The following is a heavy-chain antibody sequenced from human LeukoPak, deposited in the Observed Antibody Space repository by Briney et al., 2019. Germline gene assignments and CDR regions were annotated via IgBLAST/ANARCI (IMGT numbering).Heavy chain of an antibody. CDR2: ISGSGGST. V-gene: IGHV3-23*01. CDR1: GFTFSTFA. D-gene: IGHD6-13*01. J-gene: IGHJ4*02. Sequence: GGSLRLSCAASGFTFSTFAMIWVRQPPGKGLEWVSAISGSGGSTYYADSVKGRFTISRDNSKNTLYLQMNSLRAEDTAVYYCAKPLSSSWPFDYWGQGTLVTVSS. CDR3: AKPLSSSWPFDY.